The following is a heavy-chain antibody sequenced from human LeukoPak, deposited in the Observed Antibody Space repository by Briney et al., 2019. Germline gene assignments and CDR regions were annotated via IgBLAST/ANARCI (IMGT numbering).Heavy chain of an antibody. D-gene: IGHD3-10*02. CDR1: GYSFSNYG. J-gene: IGHJ4*02. Sequence: ASVRVSCKASGYSFSNYGISWVRQAPGQGLEWMGWISAYSGNTNYAQKLQGRLTMTTDTSTSTAYMELRSLRSDDTAVYYCARETGARIFGYFDYWGQGTLVTVSS. CDR2: ISAYSGNT. CDR3: ARETGARIFGYFDY. V-gene: IGHV1-18*01.